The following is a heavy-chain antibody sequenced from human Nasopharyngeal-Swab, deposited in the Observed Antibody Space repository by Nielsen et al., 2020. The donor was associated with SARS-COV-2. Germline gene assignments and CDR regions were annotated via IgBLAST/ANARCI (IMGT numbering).Heavy chain of an antibody. CDR2: TSPDGGT. Sequence: SETLSLTCAVSGRSISGSDWWSWVRQPPGKGLEWIGETSPDGGTNYNPPLKGRVIVSVDRSKNLFSLSLKSVTAADTAVYYCASSSSEKRGHDSWGQGTLVTVSS. CDR3: ASSSSEKRGHDS. CDR1: GRSISGSDW. D-gene: IGHD6-6*01. J-gene: IGHJ4*02. V-gene: IGHV4-4*02.